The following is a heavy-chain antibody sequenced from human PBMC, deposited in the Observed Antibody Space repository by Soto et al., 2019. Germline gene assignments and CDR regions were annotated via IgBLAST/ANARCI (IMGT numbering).Heavy chain of an antibody. Sequence: SETLSLTCAVSGYSISSSNWWGWIRQPPGKGLEWIGYIYYSGSTYYNPSLKSRVTMSVDTSKNQFSLKLSSVTAVDTAVYYCAGSYRRFYGMDVWGQGTTVTVSS. CDR2: IYYSGST. V-gene: IGHV4-28*01. J-gene: IGHJ6*02. D-gene: IGHD3-16*02. CDR1: GYSISSSNW. CDR3: AGSYRRFYGMDV.